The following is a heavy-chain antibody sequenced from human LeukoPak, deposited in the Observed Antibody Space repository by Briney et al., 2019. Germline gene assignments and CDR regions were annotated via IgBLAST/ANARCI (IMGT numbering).Heavy chain of an antibody. Sequence: SETLSLTCAVYGGSFSGYSWSWIRQPPGKGLEWVGEMIHSGSTNYNPSLKSRVTIPVDTSKNQFSLKVSSVTAADTAVYYCARSMVLIAAAGKGFDYWGQGTLVTVSS. D-gene: IGHD6-13*01. CDR2: MIHSGST. V-gene: IGHV4-34*12. CDR1: GGSFSGYS. CDR3: ARSMVLIAAAGKGFDY. J-gene: IGHJ4*02.